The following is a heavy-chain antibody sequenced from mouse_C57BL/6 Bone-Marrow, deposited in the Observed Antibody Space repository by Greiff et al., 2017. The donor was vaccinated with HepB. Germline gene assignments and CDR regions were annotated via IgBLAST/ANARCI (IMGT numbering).Heavy chain of an antibody. CDR2: IDPETGGT. V-gene: IGHV1-15*01. J-gene: IGHJ1*03. CDR3: TRDTTANWYFDV. CDR1: GYTFTDYE. Sequence: VKLMESGAELVRPGASVTLSCKASGYTFTDYEMHWVKQTPVHGLEWIGAIDPETGGTAYNQKFKGKAILTADKSSSTAYMELRSLTSEDSAVYYCTRDTTANWYFDVWGTGTTVTVSS. D-gene: IGHD1-2*01.